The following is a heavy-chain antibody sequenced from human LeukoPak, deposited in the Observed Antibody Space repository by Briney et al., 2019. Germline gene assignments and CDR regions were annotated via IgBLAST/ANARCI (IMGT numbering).Heavy chain of an antibody. CDR2: IYYSGST. CDR1: GGSISSSSYY. Sequence: SETLSLTCTVSGGSISSSSYYWGWIRQPPGKGLEWIGSIYYSGSTHYNPSLKSRVTISVDTSKNQFSLKLSSVTAADTAVYYCVKGTVVVPAALENWFDPWGQGTLVTVSS. V-gene: IGHV4-39*01. CDR3: VKGTVVVPAALENWFDP. D-gene: IGHD2-2*01. J-gene: IGHJ5*02.